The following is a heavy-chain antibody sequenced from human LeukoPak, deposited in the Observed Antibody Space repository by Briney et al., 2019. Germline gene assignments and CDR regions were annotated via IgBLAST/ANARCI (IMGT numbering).Heavy chain of an antibody. J-gene: IGHJ4*02. CDR3: GGINYFDSSGYVDY. CDR2: ISWNSGSI. Sequence: PGRSLRLSCAASGFTCDDYAMHWVRQAPGKGLEWVSGISWNSGSIGYADSVKGRFTISRDNARNSLYLQMNSLRAEDTAVYYCGGINYFDSSGYVDYWGQGTLVTVSS. CDR1: GFTCDDYA. V-gene: IGHV3-9*01. D-gene: IGHD3-22*01.